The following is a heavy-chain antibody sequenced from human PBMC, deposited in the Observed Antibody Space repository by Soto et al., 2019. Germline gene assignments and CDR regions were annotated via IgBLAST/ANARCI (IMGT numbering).Heavy chain of an antibody. D-gene: IGHD3-10*01. J-gene: IGHJ4*02. CDR2: ISFDGSNK. Sequence: GGSLRLSCAASGFTFSSYGMHWVRQAPGKGLEWVAVISFDGSNKYYADSVKGRFTISRDNSVNALFLQVDSLRVEDTAVYYCAKDPYCSGNYMTLLCDWGQGTPVPVSS. CDR1: GFTFSSYG. V-gene: IGHV3-30*18. CDR3: AKDPYCSGNYMTLLCD.